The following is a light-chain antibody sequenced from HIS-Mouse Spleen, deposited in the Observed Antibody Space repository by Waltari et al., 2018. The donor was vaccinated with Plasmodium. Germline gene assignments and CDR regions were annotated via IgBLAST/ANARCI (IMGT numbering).Light chain of an antibody. CDR1: VLAKKY. V-gene: IGLV3-27*01. CDR3: YSAADNNLV. J-gene: IGLJ3*02. CDR2: KDS. Sequence: SYELTQPSSVSVSPGQTARITCSGDVLAKKYARWFQQKPGQAPGRVIYKDSERPSGCPDRFSGASAGTTVTLTISGAQVEDEADYYGYSAADNNLVFGGGTKLTVL.